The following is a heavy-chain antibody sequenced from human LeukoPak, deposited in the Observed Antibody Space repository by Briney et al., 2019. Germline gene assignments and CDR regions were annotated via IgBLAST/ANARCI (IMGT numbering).Heavy chain of an antibody. CDR2: IYTSGST. CDR1: GGSISSYY. Sequence: SETLSLTCTVSGGSISSYYWSWIRQPAGKGLECIGRIYTSGSTNYNPSLKSRVTMSVDTSKNQFSLKLSSVTAADTAVYYCARANYPYCSSTSCYLDIWGQGTMVTVSS. D-gene: IGHD2-2*01. V-gene: IGHV4-4*07. CDR3: ARANYPYCSSTSCYLDI. J-gene: IGHJ3*02.